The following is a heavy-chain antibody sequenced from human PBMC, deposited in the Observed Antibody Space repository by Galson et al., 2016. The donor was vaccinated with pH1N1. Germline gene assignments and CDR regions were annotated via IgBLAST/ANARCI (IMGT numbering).Heavy chain of an antibody. CDR1: GFTFSSYA. D-gene: IGHD6-6*01. CDR2: ISGSGATT. J-gene: IGHJ5*02. Sequence: SLRLSCAVSGFTFSSYAMNWVRQAPGKGLEWVSGISGSGATTYYADSVKGRFTISRDNSKNMLYLQMNSLRVEDTALYYCASGNVRIAARLNWFDPRGQGTLVTVSS. V-gene: IGHV3-23*01. CDR3: ASGNVRIAARLNWFDP.